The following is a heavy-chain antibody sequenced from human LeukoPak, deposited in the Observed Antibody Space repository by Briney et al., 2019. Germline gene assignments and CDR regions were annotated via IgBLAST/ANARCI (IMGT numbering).Heavy chain of an antibody. CDR1: GGSISSSNYY. V-gene: IGHV4-39*07. CDR2: IYYSGSS. CDR3: ARELRYSGSYRKIYYFDY. Sequence: SETLSLTCTVSGGSISSSNYYWDWIRQPPGKGLEWIGSIYYSGSSYYNPSLKSRVTISVDRSKNQFSLKLSSVTAADTAVYYCARELRYSGSYRKIYYFDYWGQGTLVTVSS. D-gene: IGHD1-26*01. J-gene: IGHJ4*02.